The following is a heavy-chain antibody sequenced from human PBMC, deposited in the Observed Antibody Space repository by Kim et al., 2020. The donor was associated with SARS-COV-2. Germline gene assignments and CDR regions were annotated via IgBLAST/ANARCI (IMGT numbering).Heavy chain of an antibody. V-gene: IGHV3-33*01. CDR2: IWYDGSNK. J-gene: IGHJ3*02. D-gene: IGHD3-22*01. CDR1: GFTFSSYG. Sequence: GGSLRLSCAASGFTFSSYGMHWVRQAPGKGLEWVAVIWYDGSNKYYADSVKGRFTISRDNSKNTLYLQMNSLRAEDTAVYYCARDRDSSGYPGVHDAFDIWGQGTMVTVSS. CDR3: ARDRDSSGYPGVHDAFDI.